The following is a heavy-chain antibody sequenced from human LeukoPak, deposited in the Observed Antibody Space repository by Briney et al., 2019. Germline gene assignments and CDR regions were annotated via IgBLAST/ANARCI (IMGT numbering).Heavy chain of an antibody. J-gene: IGHJ4*02. Sequence: GASVKVSCKASGYTFTGYYMHWVRQAPGQGLEWMGRINPNSGGTNYAQKFQGRVTMTRDTSISTAYMELSRLRSDDTAVYYCARGYDFWSGYYMVYWGQGALVTVSS. D-gene: IGHD3-3*01. CDR1: GYTFTGYY. CDR2: INPNSGGT. CDR3: ARGYDFWSGYYMVY. V-gene: IGHV1-2*06.